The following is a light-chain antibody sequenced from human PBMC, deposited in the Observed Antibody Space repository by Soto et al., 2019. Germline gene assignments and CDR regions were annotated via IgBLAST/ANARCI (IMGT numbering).Light chain of an antibody. CDR1: QSLGDNY. J-gene: IGKJ3*01. Sequence: EIVLTQSPGTLSLSPGDRATLSCRASQSLGDNYLAWYQQKPGQAPRLLIYEASNRATAIPDRFSASGSRTDFTLTISRLQPEDFAAYYCQQYGSSAGTFGPGTKVDIK. V-gene: IGKV3-20*01. CDR2: EAS. CDR3: QQYGSSAGT.